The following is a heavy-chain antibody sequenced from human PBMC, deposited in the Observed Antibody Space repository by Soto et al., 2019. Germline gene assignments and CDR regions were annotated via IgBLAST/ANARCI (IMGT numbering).Heavy chain of an antibody. CDR2: INAGNGNT. J-gene: IGHJ5*02. CDR1: GYTFTSYA. D-gene: IGHD1-26*01. CDR3: ARDSPRGHSGSCYWFDP. Sequence: ASVKVSCKASGYTFTSYAMHWVRQAPGQRLEWMGWINAGNGNTKYSQKFQGRVTITRDTSASTAYMELSSLRSEDTAVYYCARDSPRGHSGSCYWFDPWGQGTLVTVSS. V-gene: IGHV1-3*01.